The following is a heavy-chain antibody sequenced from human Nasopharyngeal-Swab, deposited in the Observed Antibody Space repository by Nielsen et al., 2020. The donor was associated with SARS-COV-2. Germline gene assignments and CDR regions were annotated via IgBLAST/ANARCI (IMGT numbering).Heavy chain of an antibody. Sequence: GGSLRLSCAASGFTFSSYAMSWVRQAPGKGLEWVSAISGSGGSTYYADSVKGRFTISRDNSKNTLYLQMNSLRAEDTAVYYCAKDPGYCSSTSCYSKWFDPWGQGTLVTVSS. CDR2: ISGSGGST. D-gene: IGHD2-2*03. CDR1: GFTFSSYA. V-gene: IGHV3-23*01. J-gene: IGHJ5*02. CDR3: AKDPGYCSSTSCYSKWFDP.